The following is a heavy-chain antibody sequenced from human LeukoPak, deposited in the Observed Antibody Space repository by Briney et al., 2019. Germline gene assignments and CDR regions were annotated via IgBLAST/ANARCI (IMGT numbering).Heavy chain of an antibody. V-gene: IGHV4-34*01. Sequence: SETLSLTCAVYGGSFSGYYWSWIRQPPGKGLEWIGEINHSGSTNYNPSLKSRVTISVDTSKNQFSLKLSSVTAADTAAYYCARLQITMVRGVITDYYYYGMDVWGQGTTVTVSS. J-gene: IGHJ6*02. CDR3: ARLQITMVRGVITDYYYYGMDV. CDR2: INHSGST. D-gene: IGHD3-10*01. CDR1: GGSFSGYY.